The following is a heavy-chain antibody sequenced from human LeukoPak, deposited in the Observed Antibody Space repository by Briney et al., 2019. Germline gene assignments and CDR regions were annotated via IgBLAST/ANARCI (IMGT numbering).Heavy chain of an antibody. CDR3: ARGSGDYDFWSGSPPPYNWFDP. CDR1: GGSFSGYY. Sequence: PSETLSLTCAVYGGSFSGYYWSWIRQPPGKGLEWIGEINHSGSTNYNPSLKSRVTISVDTSKNQFSLKLSSVTAADTAVYYCARGSGDYDFWSGSPPPYNWFDPWGQGTLVTVSS. V-gene: IGHV4-34*01. CDR2: INHSGST. D-gene: IGHD3-3*01. J-gene: IGHJ5*02.